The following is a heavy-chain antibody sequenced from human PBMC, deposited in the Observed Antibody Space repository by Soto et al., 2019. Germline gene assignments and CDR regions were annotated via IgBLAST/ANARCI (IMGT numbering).Heavy chain of an antibody. V-gene: IGHV4-34*01. D-gene: IGHD3-10*01. CDR3: ARALLWFGDFQGRWFDP. CDR2: INHSGST. CDR1: GGSFSGYY. Sequence: ASETLSLTCAVYGGSFSGYYWSWIRQPPGKGLEWIGEINHSGSTNYNPSLKSRVTISVDTSKNQFSLKLSSVTAADTAVYYCARALLWFGDFQGRWFDPWGQGTLVTVSS. J-gene: IGHJ5*02.